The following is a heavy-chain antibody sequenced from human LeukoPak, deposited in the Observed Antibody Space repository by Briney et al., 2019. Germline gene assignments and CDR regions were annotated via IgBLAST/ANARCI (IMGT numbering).Heavy chain of an antibody. CDR3: VKDLTGTWSFDY. J-gene: IGHJ4*02. D-gene: IGHD3-9*01. CDR2: IGPNGAST. Sequence: PGESLRLSCSTSGFTFSNHFTHWVRQAPGKGLEYVSSIGPNGASTLYADSVKGRFTISRDNSKNALYLQLTSLRLEDTALYYCVKDLTGTWSFDYWGQGTLVTVSS. CDR1: GFTFSNHF. V-gene: IGHV3-64D*06.